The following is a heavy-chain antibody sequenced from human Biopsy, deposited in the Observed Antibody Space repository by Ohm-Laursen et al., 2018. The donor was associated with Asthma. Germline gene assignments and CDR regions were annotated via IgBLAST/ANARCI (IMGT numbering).Heavy chain of an antibody. CDR3: TRAGSTFVADY. D-gene: IGHD5-12*01. V-gene: IGHV7-4-1*01. CDR1: GYTVTRYA. J-gene: IGHJ4*01. Sequence: ASVKVSCKASGYTVTRYAINWVRQAPGQGLEWMGWINTNSGTPTYVQGFSGQFVFSLDPSVTTAYLQIDSLRSEDTGVYYCTRAGSTFVADYWGQGTLVTVSS. CDR2: INTNSGTP.